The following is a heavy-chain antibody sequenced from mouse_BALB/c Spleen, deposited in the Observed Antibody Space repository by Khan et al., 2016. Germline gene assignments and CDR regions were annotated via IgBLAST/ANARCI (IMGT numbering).Heavy chain of an antibody. CDR3: ARRDGFYYLDY. V-gene: IGHV1-77*01. D-gene: IGHD2-3*01. CDR1: GYTFTDYY. J-gene: IGHJ2*01. Sequence: QVQLKESGAELARPGASVKLSCKASGYTFTDYYINWVKQRTGQGLEWIGEIYPGSGNTYYNEKFKGKATLTADKSSSTAYMQLSSLTSEDSAVYFCARRDGFYYLDYWGQGTTLTVSS. CDR2: IYPGSGNT.